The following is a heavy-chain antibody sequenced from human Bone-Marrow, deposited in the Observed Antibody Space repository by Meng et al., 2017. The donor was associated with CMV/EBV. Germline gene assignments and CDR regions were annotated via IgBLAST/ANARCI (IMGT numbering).Heavy chain of an antibody. V-gene: IGHV3-53*01. CDR2: IYSGGST. CDR1: GFTVSSNY. J-gene: IGHJ6*02. D-gene: IGHD4-23*01. CDR3: AREGYGGNHYYYYYGMDV. Sequence: GESLKISCAASGFTVSSNYMSWVRQAPGKGLEWVSVIYSGGSTYYADSVKGLFTISRDNSKNTLYLQMNSLRAEDTAVYYCAREGYGGNHYYYYYGMDVWGQGTTVTVSS.